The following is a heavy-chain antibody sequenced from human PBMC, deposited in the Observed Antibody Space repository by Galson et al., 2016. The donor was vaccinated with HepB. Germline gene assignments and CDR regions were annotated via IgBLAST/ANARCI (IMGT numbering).Heavy chain of an antibody. CDR3: ARREWFDAFDV. CDR2: T. Sequence: TDYAQKFQGRVTLTRDTSINTAYMELKRVTSDDTAVYYCARREWFDAFDVWGQGTMVTVSS. V-gene: IGHV1-2*02. J-gene: IGHJ3*01. D-gene: IGHD3-3*01.